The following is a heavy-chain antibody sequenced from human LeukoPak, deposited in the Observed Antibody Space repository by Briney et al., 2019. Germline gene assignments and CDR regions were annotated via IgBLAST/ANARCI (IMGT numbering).Heavy chain of an antibody. Sequence: QPGRSLRLSCAASGFTFSSYGMHWVRQAPGEGLEWVAVISYDGSNKYYADSVKGRFTISRDNSKNTLYLQMNSLRAEDTAVYYCAKDAYFDWLPNPKHNWFDPWGQGTLVTVSS. D-gene: IGHD3-9*01. CDR1: GFTFSSYG. CDR2: ISYDGSNK. V-gene: IGHV3-30*18. J-gene: IGHJ5*02. CDR3: AKDAYFDWLPNPKHNWFDP.